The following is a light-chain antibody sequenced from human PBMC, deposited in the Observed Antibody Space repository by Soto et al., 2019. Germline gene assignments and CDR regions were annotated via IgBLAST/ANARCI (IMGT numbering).Light chain of an antibody. J-gene: IGKJ2*01. CDR1: QSLLHSNGYNY. CDR3: MQALQTPYT. Sequence: DIVMTQSPLSLPVTPGEPASISCRSSQSLLHSNGYNYLDWYLQKPGQSPQLLIYLCSNRASGVPDRFSGSGSGTDFTLKISRVEAEDVGVYYCMQALQTPYTFGQGTELEIK. CDR2: LCS. V-gene: IGKV2-28*01.